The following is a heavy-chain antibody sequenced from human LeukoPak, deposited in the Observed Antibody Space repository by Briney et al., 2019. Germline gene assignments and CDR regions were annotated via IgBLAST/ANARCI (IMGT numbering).Heavy chain of an antibody. CDR3: ARVAGTMVRGVIIKYYYMDV. CDR2: ISAYNGNT. D-gene: IGHD3-10*01. V-gene: IGHV1-18*01. Sequence: ASVKVSCKASGYTFTSYGISWVRQAPGQGLEWMGWISAYNGNTNYAQKMQGRVTMTTDTSTSTAYMELRRLRSDDTAVYYCARVAGTMVRGVIIKYYYMDVWGKGTTVTVS. J-gene: IGHJ6*03. CDR1: GYTFTSYG.